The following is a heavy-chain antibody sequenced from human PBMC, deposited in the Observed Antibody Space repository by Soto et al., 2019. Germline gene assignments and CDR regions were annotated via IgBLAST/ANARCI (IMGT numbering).Heavy chain of an antibody. CDR1: GFTFTNYA. V-gene: IGHV3-23*01. D-gene: IGHD3-10*01. Sequence: EVQLLESGGGLVQPGGSLRLACGVSGFTFTNYAMNWVRQAPGKGLEWVSTISARGDRTFYADSVKGRFTIASDDSKNTVYLQRSSLRADDTALYYWARSIGWLWFGDPTGGMDVWGQGTTVPVSS. CDR3: ARSIGWLWFGDPTGGMDV. CDR2: ISARGDRT. J-gene: IGHJ6*02.